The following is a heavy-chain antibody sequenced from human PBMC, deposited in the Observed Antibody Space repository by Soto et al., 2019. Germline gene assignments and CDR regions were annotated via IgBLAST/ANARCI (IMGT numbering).Heavy chain of an antibody. CDR3: ARMATFGSLNWFDP. V-gene: IGHV1-8*01. CDR1: GYTFSSYD. D-gene: IGHD3-16*01. J-gene: IGHJ5*02. Sequence: ASVKVSCKASGYTFSSYDINWVRQATGQGLEWMGWMNPGSGDTGYAQKFQGRVTMTRDISIATAYMELSSLRSDGTAIYYCARMATFGSLNWFDPWGQGTLVTVSS. CDR2: MNPGSGDT.